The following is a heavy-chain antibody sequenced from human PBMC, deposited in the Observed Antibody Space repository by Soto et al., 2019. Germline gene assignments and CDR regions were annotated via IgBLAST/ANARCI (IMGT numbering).Heavy chain of an antibody. Sequence: PGGSLRLSCTTSGFTFGDYGMSWVRQAPGKGLEWLGFIRSGRYGVTTEYAASVKGRFTVTRDDFKSIAYLQMNNLETEDTAVYYCTRAPLRCSGGSCYSADSWGRGTLVTVSS. J-gene: IGHJ4*02. V-gene: IGHV3-49*04. CDR2: IRSGRYGVTT. D-gene: IGHD2-15*01. CDR1: GFTFGDYG. CDR3: TRAPLRCSGGSCYSADS.